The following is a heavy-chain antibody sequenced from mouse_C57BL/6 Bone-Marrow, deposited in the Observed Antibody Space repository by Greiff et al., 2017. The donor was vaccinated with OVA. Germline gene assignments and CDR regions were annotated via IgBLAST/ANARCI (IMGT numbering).Heavy chain of an antibody. CDR1: GFTFSDFY. CDR3: ARAGTGTGGMDY. CDR2: SRNKANDYTT. J-gene: IGHJ4*01. D-gene: IGHD4-1*01. Sequence: EVNVVESGGGLVQSGRSLRLSCATSGFTFSDFYMEWVRQAPGKGLEWIAASRNKANDYTTEYSASVKGRFIVSRDTSQSILYLQMNALRAEDTAIYYCARAGTGTGGMDYWGQGTSVTVSS. V-gene: IGHV7-1*01.